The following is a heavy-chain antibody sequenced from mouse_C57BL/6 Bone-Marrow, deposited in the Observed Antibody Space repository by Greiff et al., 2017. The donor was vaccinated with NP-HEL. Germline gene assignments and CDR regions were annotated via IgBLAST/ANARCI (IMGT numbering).Heavy chain of an antibody. CDR1: GYTFTDYY. D-gene: IGHD2-4*01. CDR3: ARRGDYPWFAY. V-gene: IGHV1-26*01. CDR2: INPNNGGT. J-gene: IGHJ3*01. Sequence: EVKLQQSGPELVKPGASVKISCKASGYTFTDYYMNWVKQSHGKSLEWIGDINPNNGGTSYNQKFKGKATLTVDKSSSTAYMELRSLTSEDSAVYYCARRGDYPWFAYWGQGTLVTVSA.